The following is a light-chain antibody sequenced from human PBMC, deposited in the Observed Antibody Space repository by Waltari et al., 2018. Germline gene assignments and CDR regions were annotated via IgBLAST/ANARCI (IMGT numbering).Light chain of an antibody. CDR2: WAS. CDR1: QSVLYISNNKNY. J-gene: IGKJ2*01. Sequence: DIVMTQSPDSLAVSLGERATINCKSSQSVLYISNNKNYLAWYQQKPGQPPKLLIYWASTRESGVPDRFSGSGSATDFTLTIGSLQAEDVAVYYCQQYYSTPYTFGQGTKLEIK. CDR3: QQYYSTPYT. V-gene: IGKV4-1*01.